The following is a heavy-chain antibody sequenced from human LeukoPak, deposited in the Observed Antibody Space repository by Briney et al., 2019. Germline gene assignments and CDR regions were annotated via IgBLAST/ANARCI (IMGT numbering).Heavy chain of an antibody. Sequence: SQTLSLTCVISGDSVSNNAWNWVRQTPSGGLECLGRTYYNSKWYNDYAESVKSRISISPDTSKNQFSLHLNSVTPEDTAVYYCARDDILAYFDYWGQGTLVTVSS. V-gene: IGHV6-1*01. D-gene: IGHD5-12*01. CDR2: TYYNSKWYN. CDR1: GDSVSNNA. J-gene: IGHJ4*02. CDR3: ARDDILAYFDY.